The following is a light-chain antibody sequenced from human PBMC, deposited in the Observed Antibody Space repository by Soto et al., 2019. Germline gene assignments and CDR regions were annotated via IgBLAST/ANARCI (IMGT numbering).Light chain of an antibody. CDR1: QSISSY. J-gene: IGKJ1*01. CDR3: QHSYSTPRT. Sequence: DIQMTQSPSSLSASVGDRVTITCLASQSISSYLNWYQQKPGKAPKLLIYAASSLQSGVPSRFSGSGSGTDFTLTISSLQPEDFATNYCQHSYSTPRTCGQGTKVDIK. V-gene: IGKV1-39*01. CDR2: AAS.